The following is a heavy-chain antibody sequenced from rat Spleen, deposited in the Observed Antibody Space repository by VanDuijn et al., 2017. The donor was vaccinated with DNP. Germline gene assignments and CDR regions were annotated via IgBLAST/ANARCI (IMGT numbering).Heavy chain of an antibody. D-gene: IGHD1-11*01. Sequence: QVQLKESGPGLVQPSQTLSLTCSVSGFSLTNYHVHWVRQPPGKGLEWMGRIQSGGKTDYNSPFKSRLSITRDTSKSQVFLKMTSVRTEDTAMYLCARDSGIEADLGQGTRVTVSS. V-gene: IGHV2-27*01. CDR1: GFSLTNYH. J-gene: IGHJ3*01. CDR2: IQSGGKT. CDR3: ARDSGIEAD.